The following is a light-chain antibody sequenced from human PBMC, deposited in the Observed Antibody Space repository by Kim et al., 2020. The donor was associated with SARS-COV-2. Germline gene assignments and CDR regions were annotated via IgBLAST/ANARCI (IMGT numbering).Light chain of an antibody. J-gene: IGLJ2*01. CDR2: GNS. V-gene: IGLV1-40*01. Sequence: VTISSTGSSSNIGAGYDVHWYQQLPGTAPKLLIYGNSNQPSGVPDRFSGSKSGTSASLAITGLQAEDEADYYCQSYDSSLSVYVVFGGGTQLTVL. CDR1: SSNIGAGYD. CDR3: QSYDSSLSVYVV.